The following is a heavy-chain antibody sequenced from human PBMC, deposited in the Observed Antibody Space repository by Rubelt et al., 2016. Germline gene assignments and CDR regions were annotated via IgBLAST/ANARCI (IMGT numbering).Heavy chain of an antibody. CDR3: ARGGAAAAGDF. V-gene: IGHV1-2*05. D-gene: IGHD6-13*01. CDR1: GGTFSSYA. J-gene: IGHJ4*02. Sequence: QVQLVQSGAEVKKPGASVKVSCKASGGTFSSYAISWVRQAPGQGLECMGRSNPSSGATNYAQKFQGRVTLTRDTSISTAYMELSRLTSDDTVVYYCARGGAAAAGDFWGQGTLVTVSS. CDR2: SNPSSGAT.